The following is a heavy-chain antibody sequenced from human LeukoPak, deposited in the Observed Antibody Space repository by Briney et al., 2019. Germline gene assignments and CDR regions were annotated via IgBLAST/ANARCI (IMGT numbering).Heavy chain of an antibody. D-gene: IGHD3-22*01. CDR2: ISAYNGNT. Sequence: ASVKVSCKASGYTFTSYGISWVRQAPGQGLEWMGWISAYNGNTNYAQKLQGRVTMTTDTSTSTAYMELRSLRSDDTAVYYCARDDDSSGINLVHDYWGQGTQVTVSS. CDR1: GYTFTSYG. CDR3: ARDDDSSGINLVHDY. V-gene: IGHV1-18*01. J-gene: IGHJ4*02.